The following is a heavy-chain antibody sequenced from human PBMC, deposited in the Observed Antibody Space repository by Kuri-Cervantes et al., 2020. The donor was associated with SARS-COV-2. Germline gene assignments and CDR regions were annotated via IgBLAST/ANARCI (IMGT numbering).Heavy chain of an antibody. CDR1: GFTFSSYS. D-gene: IGHD1-1*01. Sequence: GESLKISCAASGFTFSSYSMNWVRQAPGKGLEWVSYISSSGSTIYYADSVKGRFTLSRDNAKNMLFLQMNSLRAEDTAVYYCVRDGDHWNFDYWGQGTLVTVSS. V-gene: IGHV3-48*04. CDR2: ISSSGSTI. CDR3: VRDGDHWNFDY. J-gene: IGHJ4*02.